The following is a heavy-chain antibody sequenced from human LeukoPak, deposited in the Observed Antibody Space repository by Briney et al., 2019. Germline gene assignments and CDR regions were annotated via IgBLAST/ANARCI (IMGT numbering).Heavy chain of an antibody. CDR2: ISYDGSNK. CDR1: GFSFSYYA. V-gene: IGHV3-30*01. Sequence: GGSLRLSCAASGFSFSYYAMHWVRQAPGKGLEWVALISYDGSNKDYADSVKGRFTISRDNSKNTLFLHMNSLRAEDTALYYCARNKRERVEAWSGTFEYWGQGTLVTVSS. CDR3: ARNKRERVEAWSGTFEY. D-gene: IGHD3-3*01. J-gene: IGHJ4*02.